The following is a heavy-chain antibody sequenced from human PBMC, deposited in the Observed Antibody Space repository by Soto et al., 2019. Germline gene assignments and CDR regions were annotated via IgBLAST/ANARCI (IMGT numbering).Heavy chain of an antibody. CDR1: GYSISSGYY. J-gene: IGHJ5*02. D-gene: IGHD3-22*01. CDR3: ARALGTYYYDSRGRWFDP. V-gene: IGHV4-38-2*01. Sequence: WETLSLTCAVSGYSISSGYYWGWIRQPPGKGLEWIGSIYHSGSTYYNPSLKSRVTISVDTSKNQFSLKLSSVTAADTAVYYCARALGTYYYDSRGRWFDPWGQGTLVTVSS. CDR2: IYHSGST.